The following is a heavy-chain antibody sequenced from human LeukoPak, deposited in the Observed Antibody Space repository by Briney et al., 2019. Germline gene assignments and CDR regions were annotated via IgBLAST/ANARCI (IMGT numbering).Heavy chain of an antibody. CDR3: GRDGAAAGTEIDF. CDR1: GDSVSSNSVA. CDR2: TYYRSKWYS. D-gene: IGHD6-13*01. Sequence: SQTLSPTCAISGDSVSSNSVAWNWIRQSPSRGLEWLGRTYYRSKWYSDYAASVKSRITFNSDTSKNQFSLQLNSVTPEDTAVYYCGRDGAAAGTEIDFWGQGTLVTVSS. J-gene: IGHJ4*02. V-gene: IGHV6-1*01.